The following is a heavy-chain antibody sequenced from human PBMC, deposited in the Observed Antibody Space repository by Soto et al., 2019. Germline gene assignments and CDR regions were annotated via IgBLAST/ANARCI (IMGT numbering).Heavy chain of an antibody. CDR2: IYSSGST. J-gene: IGHJ5*02. CDR3: ARAFCTGYCCYSVDP. V-gene: IGHV4-59*01. Sequence: QVQLQQSGPGLVRPSETLSLSCTVSVGSITNYYWSWIRQSPGKRLEWIGNIYSSGSTNYNPSLNSLVTMSLDTSKNQISLKLSSVTTAGTAIYYCARAFCTGYCCYSVDPWGQGTLITVAS. CDR1: VGSITNYY. D-gene: IGHD3-3*01.